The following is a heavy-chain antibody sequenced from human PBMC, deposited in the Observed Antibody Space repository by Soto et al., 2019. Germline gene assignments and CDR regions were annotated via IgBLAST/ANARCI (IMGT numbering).Heavy chain of an antibody. V-gene: IGHV1-18*01. D-gene: IGHD4-4*01. CDR3: ARDRRGGWDYSNAYCMHV. J-gene: IGHJ6*02. Sequence: QVQLVQSGAEVKKPGASVKVSCKASGYTFIGYGVSWVRQAPGQGLEWMGWVSAYNGNTNYAQKLQGRVTMTTDTSTSPAYVERRRLSSDDATVHYCARDRRGGWDYSNAYCMHVLGQGDPGTVSS. CDR2: VSAYNGNT. CDR1: GYTFIGYG.